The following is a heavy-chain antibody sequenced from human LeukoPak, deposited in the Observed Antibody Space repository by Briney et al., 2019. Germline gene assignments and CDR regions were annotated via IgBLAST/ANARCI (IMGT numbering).Heavy chain of an antibody. CDR3: ARGGRSGYRYFDY. J-gene: IGHJ4*02. CDR2: ISPNTGGT. V-gene: IGHV1-2*06. CDR1: EYTFTDYY. Sequence: ASVKVSCKASEYTFTDYYIHWIRQAPGQGLEWMGRISPNTGGTDHAQEFRDKITMTRDTSISPAYIELSRLISDDTAVYYCARGGRSGYRYFDYRGQGTLVTVSS. D-gene: IGHD5-18*01.